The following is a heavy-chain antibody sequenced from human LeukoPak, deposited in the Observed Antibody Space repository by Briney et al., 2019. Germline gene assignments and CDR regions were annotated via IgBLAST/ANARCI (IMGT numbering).Heavy chain of an antibody. Sequence: GGSLRLSCAASGFTFSSYGMHWVRQAPGKGLEWVAVIWYDGGNKYYADSVKGRFTISRDNSKNTLYLQMNSLRAEDTAVYYCARDLVSITYYGMDVWGQGTTVTVSS. D-gene: IGHD1-14*01. V-gene: IGHV3-33*01. J-gene: IGHJ6*02. CDR3: ARDLVSITYYGMDV. CDR1: GFTFSSYG. CDR2: IWYDGGNK.